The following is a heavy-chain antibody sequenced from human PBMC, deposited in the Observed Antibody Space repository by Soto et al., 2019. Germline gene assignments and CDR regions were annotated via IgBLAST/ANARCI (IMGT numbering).Heavy chain of an antibody. V-gene: IGHV4-38-2*01. CDR1: GYSISSGYY. CDR2: IYHSGST. CDR3: ARESPYYYDSSGPDY. D-gene: IGHD3-22*01. J-gene: IGHJ4*02. Sequence: NPSETLSLTCAVSGYSISSGYYWGWIRHPPGKGLEWIGSIYHSGSTYYNPSLKSRVTISVDTSKNQFSLKLSSVTAADTAVYYCARESPYYYDSSGPDYWGQGTLVTLSS.